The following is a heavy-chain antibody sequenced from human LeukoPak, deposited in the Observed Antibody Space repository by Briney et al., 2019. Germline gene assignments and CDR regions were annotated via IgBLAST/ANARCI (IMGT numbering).Heavy chain of an antibody. CDR2: IKQDGSDK. D-gene: IGHD6-13*01. CDR3: ARDRAAGFYYYGMDV. V-gene: IGHV3-7*01. Sequence: GGSLRLSCAASGFTFTKYWMTWVRQAPGKGLEWVGNIKQDGSDKNYMDSVKGRFTISRDNTKNSVYLQMSSLRAEDTAVYYCARDRAAGFYYYGMDVWGQGTTVTVSS. CDR1: GFTFTKYW. J-gene: IGHJ6*02.